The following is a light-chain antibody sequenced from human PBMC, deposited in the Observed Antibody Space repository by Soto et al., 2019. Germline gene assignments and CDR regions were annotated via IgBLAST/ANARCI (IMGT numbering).Light chain of an antibody. J-gene: IGLJ2*01. CDR2: LNSDGSH. CDR3: QTWGTGIRVV. V-gene: IGLV4-69*01. Sequence: QSVLTQSPSASASLGASVKLTCTLSSGHRSYAIVWHQQQPEKGPRYLMKLNSDGSHSKGDGIPDRFSGSSSGAERYLTISSLQSEDEADYYCQTWGTGIRVVFGGGTKLTVL. CDR1: SGHRSYA.